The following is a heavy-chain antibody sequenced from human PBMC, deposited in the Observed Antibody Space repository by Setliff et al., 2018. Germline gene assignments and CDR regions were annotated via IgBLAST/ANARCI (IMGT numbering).Heavy chain of an antibody. CDR1: GATFSSYG. Sequence: SVKVSCKAPGATFSSYGISWVRQAPGQGLEWMGGTIPMFGTTEYAQKFQGRLTIITDESTNTAFMQLSSLRSDDTAVYYCVREGVDSRSSTDYRYYMGVWGKGTTVTVSS. D-gene: IGHD3-22*01. CDR3: VREGVDSRSSTDYRYYMGV. J-gene: IGHJ6*03. CDR2: TIPMFGTT. V-gene: IGHV1-69*05.